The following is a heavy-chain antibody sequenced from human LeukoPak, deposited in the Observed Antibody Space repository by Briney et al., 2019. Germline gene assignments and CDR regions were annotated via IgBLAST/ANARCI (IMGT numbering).Heavy chain of an antibody. V-gene: IGHV1-2*02. J-gene: IGHJ4*02. CDR3: AREGTVVGVAPFDY. D-gene: IGHD3-3*01. CDR1: GYSFTTYY. CDR2: INPNSGVA. Sequence: ASVRVSCKASGYSFTTYYIHWLRQAPGQGLECMGWINPNSGVATYAQKFQGRVTMTRDTSIRTHYTEVTRLRSDDTAVYYCAREGTVVGVAPFDYWGQGTLVTVSS.